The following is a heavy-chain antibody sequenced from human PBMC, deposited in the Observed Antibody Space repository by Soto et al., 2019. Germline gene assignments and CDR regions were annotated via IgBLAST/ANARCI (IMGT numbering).Heavy chain of an antibody. CDR1: GFIFSNFG. V-gene: IGHV3-30*18. Sequence: GGSLRLSCEASGFIFSNFGIHWVRQAPGKGLEWVAVISYDGIKKYYADSVKGRFTISRDSSNKTLYLQTNSLRAEDTAVYYCAKADSSSLAAPNGDYDMEVCGQGTTVPVSS. D-gene: IGHD2-8*01. J-gene: IGHJ6*02. CDR3: AKADSSSLAAPNGDYDMEV. CDR2: ISYDGIKK.